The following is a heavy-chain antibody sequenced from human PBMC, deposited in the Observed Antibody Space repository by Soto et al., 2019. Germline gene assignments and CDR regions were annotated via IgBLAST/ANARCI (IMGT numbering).Heavy chain of an antibody. Sequence: QITLKESGPTLVKPTQTLTLTCTFSGFSVSSSGEGVAWIRQPPGKALEWLALIYWDTDERYSPHLPSRVTITKDTSKNQVVLTMTNMDPVDTATYYCAHKGGRGAAMDVWGQGTSVTVSS. J-gene: IGHJ6*02. CDR3: AHKGGRGAAMDV. CDR1: GFSVSSSGEG. V-gene: IGHV2-5*02. D-gene: IGHD2-15*01. CDR2: IYWDTDE.